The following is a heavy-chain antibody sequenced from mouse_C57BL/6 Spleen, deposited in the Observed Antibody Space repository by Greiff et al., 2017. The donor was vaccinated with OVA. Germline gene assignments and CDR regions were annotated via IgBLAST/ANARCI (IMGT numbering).Heavy chain of an antibody. V-gene: IGHV3-6*01. Sequence: EVQLQESGPGLVKPSQSLSLTCSVTGYSITSGYYWTWIRQFPGNKLEWMGYISYDGSNNYNPSLKNRISITRDTSKNQFFLKLNSVTTEDTATYYCARANGDWYFDVWGTGTTVTVSS. J-gene: IGHJ1*03. CDR2: ISYDGSN. CDR3: ARANGDWYFDV. CDR1: GYSITSGYY.